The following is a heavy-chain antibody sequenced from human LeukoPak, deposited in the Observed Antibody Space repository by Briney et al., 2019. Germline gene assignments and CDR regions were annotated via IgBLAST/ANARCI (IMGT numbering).Heavy chain of an antibody. Sequence: GESLKISCKGSGYSFPTYWIGWVRQMPGKGLEWMGIIYPGDSETGYSPSFQGQVTISADKSISTAYLQWSSLKASDTAMYYCARLRVASTGYDAFVYWGQGTLVTVSS. CDR3: ARLRVASTGYDAFVY. J-gene: IGHJ4*02. CDR1: GYSFPTYW. CDR2: IYPGDSET. D-gene: IGHD5-12*01. V-gene: IGHV5-51*01.